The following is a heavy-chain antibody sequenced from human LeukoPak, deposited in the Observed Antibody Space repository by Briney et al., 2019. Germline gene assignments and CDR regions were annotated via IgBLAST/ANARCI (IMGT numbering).Heavy chain of an antibody. CDR3: ARMYVVVTATNYYYHYGLDV. V-gene: IGHV3-74*01. J-gene: IGHJ6*02. CDR1: GFTFSSYW. D-gene: IGHD2-21*02. CDR2: INSDGTST. Sequence: SGGSLRLSCAASGFTFSSYWMHWVRQAPGKGLVWVSRINSDGTSTNYADSVKGRFTISRDNAKNTLYLQMNSLRAEDTAVYYCARMYVVVTATNYYYHYGLDVWGQGTTVTVSS.